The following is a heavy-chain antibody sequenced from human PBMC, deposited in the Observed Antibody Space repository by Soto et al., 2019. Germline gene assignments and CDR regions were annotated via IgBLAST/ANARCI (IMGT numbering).Heavy chain of an antibody. V-gene: IGHV3-23*01. CDR2: ISGSGGST. Sequence: EVQLLESGGGWVQPGGSLRLSCAASGFTFSSYAMSWVRQAPGKGLEWVSAISGSGGSTYYADSVKGRFTISRDNSKTTLYLQMYSLRAEDTAVYYCAKRMVVDDHGDHWGQGTLVTVSS. CDR1: GFTFSSYA. D-gene: IGHD3-22*01. CDR3: AKRMVVDDHGDH. J-gene: IGHJ4*02.